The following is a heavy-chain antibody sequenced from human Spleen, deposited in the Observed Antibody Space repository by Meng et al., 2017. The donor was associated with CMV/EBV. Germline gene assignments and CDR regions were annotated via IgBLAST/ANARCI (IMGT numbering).Heavy chain of an antibody. Sequence: VRLLEPGGGLGQPGWSLRLSCAASGFTVSSNYMSWVRQAPGKGLEWVSVIYSGGSTYYADSVKGRFTISRDNSKNTLYLQMNSLRAEDTAVYYCARNPSDIAVAVDWGQGTLVTVSS. D-gene: IGHD6-19*01. CDR3: ARNPSDIAVAVD. J-gene: IGHJ4*02. V-gene: IGHV3-66*01. CDR2: IYSGGST. CDR1: GFTVSSNY.